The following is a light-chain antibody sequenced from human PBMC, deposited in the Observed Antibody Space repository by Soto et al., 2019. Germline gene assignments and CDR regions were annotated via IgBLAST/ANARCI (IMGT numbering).Light chain of an antibody. CDR2: GAS. CDR3: QQYNNWPS. V-gene: IGKV3-15*01. CDR1: QSVNNY. J-gene: IGKJ5*01. Sequence: DMVVAQKPATLSVWAGEKATLSSRASQSVNNYLAWYQQRPGQAPRLLIYGASTRATGVPARFSGSGSGTDFTLTIRSLHSEDFAVYFCQQYNNWPSFGQGTRLEIK.